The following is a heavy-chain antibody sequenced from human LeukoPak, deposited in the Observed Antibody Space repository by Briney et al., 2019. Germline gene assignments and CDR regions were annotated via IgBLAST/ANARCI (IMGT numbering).Heavy chain of an antibody. Sequence: GGSLRLSCAVSGFTFSSYAMSWVRQAPGKGLEWVAPISVIGGSTYYADSVKCRFTISRDNSKNTLYLQMNGLRAEDTAVYYCARGGHSWWYFDLWGRGTLVTVSS. CDR1: GFTFSSYA. CDR2: ISVIGGST. D-gene: IGHD4-23*01. CDR3: ARGGHSWWYFDL. J-gene: IGHJ2*01. V-gene: IGHV3-23*01.